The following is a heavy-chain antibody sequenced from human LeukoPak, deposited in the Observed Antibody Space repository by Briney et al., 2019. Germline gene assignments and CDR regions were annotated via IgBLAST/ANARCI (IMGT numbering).Heavy chain of an antibody. V-gene: IGHV4-34*01. J-gene: IGHJ4*02. D-gene: IGHD3-16*01. CDR1: GGSFSGYY. CDR3: ARLDYGDYVDY. Sequence: PSETLSLTCAVYGGSFSGYYWSWIRQPPGKGLEWIGEINHSGSTNYNPSLKSRVTISVDTSKNQFSLKLSSVTAADTAVYYCARLDYGDYVDYWGQGTLVTVSS. CDR2: INHSGST.